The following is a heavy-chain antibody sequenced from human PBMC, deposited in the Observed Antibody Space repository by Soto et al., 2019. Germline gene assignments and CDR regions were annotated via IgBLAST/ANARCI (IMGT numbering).Heavy chain of an antibody. CDR2: INAGNGNT. D-gene: IGHD5-18*01. J-gene: IGHJ4*02. V-gene: IGHV1-3*01. CDR3: ARARIQLWLLSY. Sequence: GASVKVSCKASGYTFTSRYMHWVRQAPGQRLEWMGWINAGNGNTKYSQKFQGRVTITRDTSASTAYMELSSLRSEDTAVYYCARARIQLWLLSYWGQGTLVTVSS. CDR1: GYTFTSRY.